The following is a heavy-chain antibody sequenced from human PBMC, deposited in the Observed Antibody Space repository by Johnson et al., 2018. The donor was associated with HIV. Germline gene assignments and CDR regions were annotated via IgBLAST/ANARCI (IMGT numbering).Heavy chain of an antibody. CDR2: LYIGGTS. CDR3: AKGLAAFFAFDI. J-gene: IGHJ3*02. Sequence: VQLVESGGGLVQPGGSLRLSCVTSGFSVSRSYMNWVRQAPGKGLEWVSTLYIGGTSYYGDSVKGRFTISRDNSKNTLYLQMNSLRAEDTAVYYCAKGLAAFFAFDIWGQGTMVTVSS. V-gene: IGHV3-66*01. D-gene: IGHD3-3*01. CDR1: GFSVSRSY.